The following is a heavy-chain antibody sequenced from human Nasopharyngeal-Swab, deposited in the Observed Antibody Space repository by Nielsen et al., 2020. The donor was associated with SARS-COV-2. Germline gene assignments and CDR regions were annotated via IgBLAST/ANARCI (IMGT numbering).Heavy chain of an antibody. Sequence: GESLKISCAASGFIFSASAIHWVRQAPGKGLEWVSYISGRPYRASNYYTNYADSVRGRFTISRDNAKNSLYLEMNNLRAEDMAVYYCARPDCGGDCFSPSYFDSWGQGTLVTVSS. CDR1: GFIFSASA. J-gene: IGHJ4*02. CDR2: ISGRPYRASNYYT. V-gene: IGHV3-11*06. D-gene: IGHD2-21*02. CDR3: ARPDCGGDCFSPSYFDS.